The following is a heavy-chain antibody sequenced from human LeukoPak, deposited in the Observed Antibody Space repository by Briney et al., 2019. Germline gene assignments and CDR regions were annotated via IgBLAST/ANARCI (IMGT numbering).Heavy chain of an antibody. J-gene: IGHJ3*02. D-gene: IGHD3-22*01. Sequence: SETLSLTCSVSGASINSSDYCWGWIRQPPGKGLEWIGTIYYRGNSYYNPSLKSRVTMSDDTSKKQFSLSLSSVTAADTAVYFCADSSGYLGDGVSDSWGQGTMVTVSS. V-gene: IGHV4-39*01. CDR1: GASINSSDYC. CDR2: IYYRGNS. CDR3: ADSSGYLGDGVSDS.